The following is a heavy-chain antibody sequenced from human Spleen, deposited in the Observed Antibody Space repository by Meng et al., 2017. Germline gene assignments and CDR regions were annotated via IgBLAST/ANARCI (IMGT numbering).Heavy chain of an antibody. CDR1: DFIFSVSD. CDR3: TIYHRGHI. D-gene: IGHD2/OR15-2a*01. J-gene: IGHJ3*02. V-gene: IGHV3-73*01. CDR2: IGTEVNTYAT. Sequence: GESLKISCAASDFIFSVSDVHWVRQASGKGLEWIGRIGTEVNTYATEYAVSMRGRFTISRDDSRKMAFLQMDSLKSEDTALYYCTIYHRGHIWGQGRMVTVSS.